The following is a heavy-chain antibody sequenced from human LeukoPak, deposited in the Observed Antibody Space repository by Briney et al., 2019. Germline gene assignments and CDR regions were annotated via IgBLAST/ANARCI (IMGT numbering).Heavy chain of an antibody. CDR1: GFTLSLYA. CDR2: TSSSDSGK. Sequence: GGSLRLSCAASGFTLSLYAMSWVRQAPGKGLEWVSATSSSDSGKYYADSVRGRFTISRDNSKNTLYLQMNSLRAEDTAVYYCAKDRVVGATWGQGTLVTVSS. CDR3: AKDRVVGAT. V-gene: IGHV3-23*01. D-gene: IGHD1-26*01. J-gene: IGHJ1*01.